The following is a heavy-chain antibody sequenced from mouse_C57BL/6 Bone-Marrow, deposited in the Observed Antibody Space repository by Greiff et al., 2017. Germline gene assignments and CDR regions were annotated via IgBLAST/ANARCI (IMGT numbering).Heavy chain of an antibody. V-gene: IGHV1-19*01. CDR1: GYTFTDYY. D-gene: IGHD1-1*01. J-gene: IGHJ2*01. Sequence: VQLQQSGPVLVKPGASVKMSCKASGYTFTDYYMNWVKQSHGKSLEWIGVINPYNGGTSYNQKFKGKATLTVDKSSSTAYMELNSLTSEDSAVYYCARWDYYGSSYNYWGQGTTLTVSS. CDR3: ARWDYYGSSYNY. CDR2: INPYNGGT.